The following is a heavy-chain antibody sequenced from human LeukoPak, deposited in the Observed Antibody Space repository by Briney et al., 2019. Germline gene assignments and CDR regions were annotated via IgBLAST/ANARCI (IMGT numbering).Heavy chain of an antibody. CDR1: GFTFSSYW. D-gene: IGHD6-19*01. V-gene: IGHV3-74*01. CDR3: ARDAEYSSGWSRYGWFDP. CDR2: INSDGSST. Sequence: GGSLRLSCAASGFTFSSYWMHWVRQAPGKGLAWVSRINSDGSSTSYADSVKGRFTISRDNAKNTLYLQMNSLRAEDTAVYYCARDAEYSSGWSRYGWFDPWGQGTLVTVSS. J-gene: IGHJ5*02.